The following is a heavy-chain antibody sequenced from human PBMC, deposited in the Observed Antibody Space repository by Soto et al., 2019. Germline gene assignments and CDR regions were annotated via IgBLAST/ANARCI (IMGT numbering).Heavy chain of an antibody. CDR2: ISGSGGST. CDR1: GFTFSSYA. CDR3: ARRGSGSYYDY. Sequence: EVQLLESGGGLVQPGGSLRLSCVASGFTFSSYAMRWVRQAPVKGLEWVSAISGSGGSTYYADSVKGRFTTSRDNSKNTLYLQMNSLRAEDTAVYYCARRGSGSYYDYWGQGTLVTVSS. V-gene: IGHV3-23*01. D-gene: IGHD1-26*01. J-gene: IGHJ4*02.